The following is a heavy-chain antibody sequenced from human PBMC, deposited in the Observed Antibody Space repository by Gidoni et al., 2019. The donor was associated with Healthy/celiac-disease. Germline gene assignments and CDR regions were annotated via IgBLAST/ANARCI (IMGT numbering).Heavy chain of an antibody. CDR1: GFTFSSYA. J-gene: IGHJ6*02. Sequence: QVQLVESGGGVVQPGRSLRLYCAASGFTFSSYAMHWVRQAPGKGLEWVAVISYDGSNKYYADSVKGRFTISRDNSKNTLYLQMNSLRAEDTAVYYCARVIKSPGYSSSWSSPRDYYYYGMDVWGQGTTVTVSS. CDR3: ARVIKSPGYSSSWSSPRDYYYYGMDV. D-gene: IGHD6-13*01. CDR2: ISYDGSNK. V-gene: IGHV3-30-3*01.